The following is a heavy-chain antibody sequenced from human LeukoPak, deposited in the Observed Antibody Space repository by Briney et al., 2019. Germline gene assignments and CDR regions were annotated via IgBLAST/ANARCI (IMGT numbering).Heavy chain of an antibody. J-gene: IGHJ4*02. CDR1: GFTFSSYG. CDR2: IRRKAHGGTT. CDR3: TRVTYYYDNSGYFHFDS. D-gene: IGHD3-22*01. V-gene: IGHV3-49*04. Sequence: GGSLRLSCAASGFTFSSYGMTWVRQAPGKGLEWVSFIRRKAHGGTTEYAASVKGRFSSSRDDSKSIAYLQMNSLKTEDTAVYFCTRVTYYYDNSGYFHFDSWGQGSLVTVSS.